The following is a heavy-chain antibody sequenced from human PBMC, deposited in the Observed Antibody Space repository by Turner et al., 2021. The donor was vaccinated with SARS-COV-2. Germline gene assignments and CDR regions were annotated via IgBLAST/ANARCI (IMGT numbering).Heavy chain of an antibody. D-gene: IGHD4-4*01. J-gene: IGHJ4*02. Sequence: QVQLVESGGGVVQPGGSLRLPCAACGFTFSSYGMHWVRHVPGKGLEWVAVTSYDGSNNYYADSVKGRFTISRDNSKNTLYLQMNSLRAEDTAVYYCAKQQGLYSNPMYYFDYWGQGTLVTVSS. CDR1: GFTFSSYG. V-gene: IGHV3-30*18. CDR2: TSYDGSNN. CDR3: AKQQGLYSNPMYYFDY.